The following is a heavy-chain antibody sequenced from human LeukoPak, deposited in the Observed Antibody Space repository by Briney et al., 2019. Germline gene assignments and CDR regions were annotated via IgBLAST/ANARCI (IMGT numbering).Heavy chain of an antibody. V-gene: IGHV3-7*04. Sequence: GGSLRLSCAASGFTFSRYWMSWVRQAPGKGLEWVANIKQDGSEKYYVVSVRGRFTISRDNAKNSLYLQMNSLRAEDKAVYYCARYWNGGNYDYWGQGTLVTVSS. CDR2: IKQDGSEK. J-gene: IGHJ4*02. D-gene: IGHD1-1*01. CDR1: GFTFSRYW. CDR3: ARYWNGGNYDY.